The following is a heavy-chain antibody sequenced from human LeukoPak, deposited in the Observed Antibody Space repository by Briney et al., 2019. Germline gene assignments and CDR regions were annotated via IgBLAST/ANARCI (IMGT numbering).Heavy chain of an antibody. CDR3: ARGPSGYHNT. D-gene: IGHD5-12*01. CDR1: GFTFSSYE. Sequence: GGSLRLSCAASGFTFSSYEMNLVRQAPGKGLEWVSYISSSGSTIYYADSVKGRFTISRDNAKNPLYLQMNSLRAEDTAVYYCARGPSGYHNTGGQGTLVTVSS. V-gene: IGHV3-48*03. J-gene: IGHJ4*02. CDR2: ISSSGSTI.